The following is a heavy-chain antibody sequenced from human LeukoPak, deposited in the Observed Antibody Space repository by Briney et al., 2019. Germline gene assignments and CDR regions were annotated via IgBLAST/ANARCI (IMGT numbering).Heavy chain of an antibody. V-gene: IGHV1-69*05. D-gene: IGHD3-9*01. Sequence: SVKVSCKASGGTFSSYAISWVRQAPGQGLEWMGGIIPIFGTANYAQKFQGRVTITTDESTSTAYMELSSLRSEDTAVYYCARRYYDILTGSEGNWFDPWGQGTLVTVSS. CDR2: IIPIFGTA. CDR3: ARRYYDILTGSEGNWFDP. CDR1: GGTFSSYA. J-gene: IGHJ5*02.